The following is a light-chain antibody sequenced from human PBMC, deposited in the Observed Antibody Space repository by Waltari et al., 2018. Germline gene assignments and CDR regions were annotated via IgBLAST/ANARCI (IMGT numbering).Light chain of an antibody. J-gene: IGKJ3*01. CDR2: AAS. CDR3: QQSYSTPLT. CDR1: QSIAIY. V-gene: IGKV1-39*01. Sequence: DIQMTQSPSSLSASVGDRVTITCRASQSIAIYLNWYQQEPGKAPKLLIYAASSLQTGVPSRSSGSGSGTHFTLTISSLQPEDFATYYCQQSYSTPLTVGPGTKVDFQ.